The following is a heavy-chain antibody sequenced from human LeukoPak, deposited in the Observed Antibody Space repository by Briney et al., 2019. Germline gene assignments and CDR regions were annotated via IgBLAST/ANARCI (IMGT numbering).Heavy chain of an antibody. V-gene: IGHV1-69*05. Sequence: SVKVSCKASGGTFSSYAISWVRQAPGQGLEWMGGIIPIFGTANYAQKFQGRVTITTDESTSTAYMELSSLRSEDTAVYYCARSTKGYGSGSYRFDYWGQGTLVTVSS. CDR3: ARSTKGYGSGSYRFDY. CDR1: GGTFSSYA. D-gene: IGHD3-10*01. CDR2: IIPIFGTA. J-gene: IGHJ4*02.